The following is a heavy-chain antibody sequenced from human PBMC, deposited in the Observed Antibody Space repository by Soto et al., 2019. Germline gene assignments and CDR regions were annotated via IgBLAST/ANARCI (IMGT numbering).Heavy chain of an antibody. CDR3: ARDRCSGGSCRRPKYFDY. J-gene: IGHJ4*02. Sequence: GASVKVSCKASEGTFSSYTISWVRQAPGQGLEWMGRIIPYNGITNYAQKLQGRVTMTTDKSTSTAYMELRSLRSDDTAVYYCARDRCSGGSCRRPKYFDYWGQGTLVTVS. CDR2: IIPYNGIT. CDR1: EGTFSSYT. V-gene: IGHV1-69*04. D-gene: IGHD2-15*01.